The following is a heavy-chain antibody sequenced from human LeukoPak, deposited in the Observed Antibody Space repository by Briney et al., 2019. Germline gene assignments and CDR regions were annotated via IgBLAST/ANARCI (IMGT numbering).Heavy chain of an antibody. Sequence: SETLSLTCTVSGGSISTYYWGWIRQPPGKGLEWIGSIHYSGVTHQNPSLQSRVTISLDTSKNQFSLKLSSVTAADTAVYYCARDAYYYDSSGSRLFDYWGQGTLVTVSS. CDR2: IHYSGVT. CDR3: ARDAYYYDSSGSRLFDY. J-gene: IGHJ4*02. D-gene: IGHD3-22*01. CDR1: GGSISTYY. V-gene: IGHV4-39*07.